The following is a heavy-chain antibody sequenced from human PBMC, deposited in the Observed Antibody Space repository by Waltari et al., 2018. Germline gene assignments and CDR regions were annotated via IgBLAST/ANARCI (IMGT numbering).Heavy chain of an antibody. V-gene: IGHV3-33*06. CDR2: IWYAGSNK. D-gene: IGHD6-13*01. J-gene: IGHJ3*02. Sequence: QVQLVESGGGVVQPGRSLRLSCAASGFTFSSYGMHWVRQAPGKGLECVAVIWYAGSNKYYADSVKGRFTISRDNSKNTLYLQMNSLRAEDTAVYYCAKGRVAAAGMVPLNDAFDIWGQGTMVTVSS. CDR1: GFTFSSYG. CDR3: AKGRVAAAGMVPLNDAFDI.